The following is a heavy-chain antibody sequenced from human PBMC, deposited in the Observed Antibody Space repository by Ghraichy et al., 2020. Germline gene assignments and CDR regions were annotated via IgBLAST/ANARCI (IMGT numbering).Heavy chain of an antibody. CDR1: GFTFSDYY. D-gene: IGHD4-17*01. V-gene: IGHV3-11*01. CDR3: ARDQLGDYDSFYYGMDV. CDR2: ISSSGSTI. Sequence: GGSLRLSCAASGFTFSDYYMSWIRQAPGKGLEWVSYISSSGSTIYYADSVKGRFTISRDNAKNSLYLQMNSLRAEDTAVYYCARDQLGDYDSFYYGMDVWGQGTTVTVSS. J-gene: IGHJ6*02.